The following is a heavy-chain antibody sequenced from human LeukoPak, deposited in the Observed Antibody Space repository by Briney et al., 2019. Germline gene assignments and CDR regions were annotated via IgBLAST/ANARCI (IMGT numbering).Heavy chain of an antibody. CDR3: ARSMEPDMGMLYFGGLLDY. CDR2: ISDNGGDT. Sequence: PGGSLRLSCAASGFTFNSYAMSWVRQAPGKGLEWVSAISDNGGDTYLADSVKGRFTISRDSSNNTLYLQMNSLRAEDTALYFCARSMEPDMGMLYFGGLLDYWGLGTLVTVSS. V-gene: IGHV3-23*01. J-gene: IGHJ4*02. CDR1: GFTFNSYA. D-gene: IGHD3-10*01.